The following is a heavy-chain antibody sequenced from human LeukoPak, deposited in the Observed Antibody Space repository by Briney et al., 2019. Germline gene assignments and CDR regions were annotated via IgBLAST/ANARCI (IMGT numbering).Heavy chain of an antibody. V-gene: IGHV1-2*02. CDR1: GYTFTGYY. CDR2: INPNSGGT. Sequence: GASVKVSCKASGYTFTGYYMHWVRQAPGQGLEWMGWINPNSGGTNYAQKVQGRVTMTRDTSISTAYMELSRLRSDDTAVYYCARPYYDILTGYYIWGQGTLVTVSS. CDR3: ARPYYDILTGYYI. D-gene: IGHD3-9*01. J-gene: IGHJ4*02.